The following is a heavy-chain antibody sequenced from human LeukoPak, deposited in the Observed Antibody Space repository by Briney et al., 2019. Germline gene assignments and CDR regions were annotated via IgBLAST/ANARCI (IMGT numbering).Heavy chain of an antibody. J-gene: IGHJ4*02. CDR1: GFTFRNYW. Sequence: GGSLRLSCAASGFTFRNYWMGWVRQAPGKGLEWVANTKPDGSAEYYADSVRGRFTISRDNAKNSLYLQMNSLRAEDTALYYCAKDIDYDSSGYIFDYWGQGTLVTVSS. CDR3: AKDIDYDSSGYIFDY. D-gene: IGHD3-22*01. V-gene: IGHV3-7*03. CDR2: TKPDGSAE.